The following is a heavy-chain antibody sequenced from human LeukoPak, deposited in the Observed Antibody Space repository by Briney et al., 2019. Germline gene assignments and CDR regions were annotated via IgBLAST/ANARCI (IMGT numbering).Heavy chain of an antibody. V-gene: IGHV3-7*01. Sequence: GGSLRPSCAASGFTFSSYWMSWVRQAPGKGREWVANIKQDGSEKNYVDSVKGRFPISRDNAKNSLYLQMNSLRAEDTAVYYCAREAGDSSGWYNWFDPWGQGTLVTVSS. CDR1: GFTFSSYW. J-gene: IGHJ5*02. CDR3: AREAGDSSGWYNWFDP. D-gene: IGHD6-19*01. CDR2: IKQDGSEK.